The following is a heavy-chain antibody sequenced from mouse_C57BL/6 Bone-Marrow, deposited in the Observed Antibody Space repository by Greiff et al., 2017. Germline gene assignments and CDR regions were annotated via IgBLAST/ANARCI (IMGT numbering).Heavy chain of an antibody. V-gene: IGHV3-6*01. CDR1: GYSITSGYY. CDR3: ARARFRPYYYAMDY. Sequence: EVQRVESGPGLVKPSQSLSLTCSVTGYSITSGYYWNWIRQFPGNKLEWMGYISYDGSNNYNPSLKNRVSITRDTSTNQFFLKWNSVTTEDTATYYCARARFRPYYYAMDYWGQGTSVTVSP. J-gene: IGHJ4*01. CDR2: ISYDGSN.